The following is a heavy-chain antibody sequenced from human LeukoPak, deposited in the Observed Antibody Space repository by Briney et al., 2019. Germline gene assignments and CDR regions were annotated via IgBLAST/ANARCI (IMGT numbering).Heavy chain of an antibody. Sequence: ASVKVSCKASGGTFSSYAISWVRQAPGQGLEWMGGIIPIFGTANYAQKFQGGVTITTDESTSTAYMELSSLRSEDTAVYYCARGGTTPLYYYYYYMDVWGKGTTVTVSS. J-gene: IGHJ6*03. CDR3: ARGGTTPLYYYYYYMDV. CDR1: GGTFSSYA. CDR2: IIPIFGTA. D-gene: IGHD1-14*01. V-gene: IGHV1-69*05.